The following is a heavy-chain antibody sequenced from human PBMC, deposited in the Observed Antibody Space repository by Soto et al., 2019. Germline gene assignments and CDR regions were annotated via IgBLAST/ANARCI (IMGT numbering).Heavy chain of an antibody. D-gene: IGHD2-15*01. CDR2: VIPIFGTP. V-gene: IGHV1-69*06. CDR3: AKIRWTISLQEEDAI. Sequence: QVQLVQSGAEVKKPGSSVKVSCKSSGGTFGSYAISWVRQAPGQGLEWMGGVIPIFGTPHYAQKFHGRVTITADIPTITAYLELSSLKSADTDVYYCAKIRWTISLQEEDAIWGQGTLVTVSS. CDR1: GGTFGSYA. J-gene: IGHJ4*02.